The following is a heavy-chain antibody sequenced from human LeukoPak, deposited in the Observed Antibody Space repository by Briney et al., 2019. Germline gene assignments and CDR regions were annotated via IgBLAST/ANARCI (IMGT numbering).Heavy chain of an antibody. CDR2: INQDGSEK. D-gene: IGHD6-19*01. CDR1: GFPFSSHW. Sequence: GGSLRLSCAASGFPFSSHWLSWFRQSPGKGLEWVAHINQDGSEKYYVDSVKGRFAISRDNARNSQYLQMNSLRAEDTAVYYCASGGGWVFNNWGQGTLVTVSS. J-gene: IGHJ4*02. V-gene: IGHV3-7*01. CDR3: ASGGGWVFNN.